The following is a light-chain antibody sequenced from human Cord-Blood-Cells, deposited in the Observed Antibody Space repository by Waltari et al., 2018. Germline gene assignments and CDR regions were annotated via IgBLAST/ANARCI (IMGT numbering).Light chain of an antibody. J-gene: IGLJ3*02. CDR1: SSDVGSYNL. CDR2: EGS. CDR3: CSYAGSSTFWV. Sequence: QSALTPPASVSGSPGQSITIPCTGTSSDVGSYNLVSWYQQHPGKAPKLMIYEGSKRPSGVSNRFSGSKSGNTASLTISGLQAEDEADYYCCSYAGSSTFWVFGGGTKLTVL. V-gene: IGLV2-23*01.